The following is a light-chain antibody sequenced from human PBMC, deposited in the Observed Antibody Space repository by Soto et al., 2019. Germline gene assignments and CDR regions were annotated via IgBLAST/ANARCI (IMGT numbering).Light chain of an antibody. CDR3: TSYPLSDIGV. J-gene: IGLJ3*02. CDR2: DVS. Sequence: QSALTQPASVSGSPGQSITISCTGTSSDVGGYAFVSWYQQRPGKAPKLIMYDVSNRTSGVSNRFSGSKSGNTASLTISGLQAQDEADYYSTSYPLSDIGVFGGATKQTVL. V-gene: IGLV2-14*01. CDR1: SSDVGGYAF.